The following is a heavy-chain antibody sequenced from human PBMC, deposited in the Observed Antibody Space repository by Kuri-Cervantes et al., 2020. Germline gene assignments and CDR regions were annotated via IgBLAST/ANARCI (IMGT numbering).Heavy chain of an antibody. V-gene: IGHV3-30-3*01. J-gene: IGHJ6*02. CDR3: ARDVEGGSYFPNYYYYYGMDV. CDR1: GFTFSSYA. CDR2: ISYDGSNK. Sequence: GESLKISCAASGFTFSSYAMRWVRQAPGKGLEWVAVISYDGSNKYYADSVKGRFTISRDNSKNTLYLQMNSLRAEDTAVYYCARDVEGGSYFPNYYYYYGMDVWGQGTTVTVSS. D-gene: IGHD1-26*01.